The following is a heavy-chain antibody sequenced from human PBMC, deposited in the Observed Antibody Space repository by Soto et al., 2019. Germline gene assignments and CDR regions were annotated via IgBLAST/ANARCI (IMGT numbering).Heavy chain of an antibody. D-gene: IGHD5-12*01. J-gene: IGHJ4*02. CDR1: GFSFDDYA. CDR3: AKGYYSGYDLAYFDY. Sequence: EVQLLESGGGLVQPGGSLRLSCAASGFSFDDYAMTWVRQAAGKGLEWVSASSGSGDNTYYADSVKGRFTISRDNSKNTLYLQLNSLRAEDTALYYCAKGYYSGYDLAYFDYWGQGTLVTVSS. V-gene: IGHV3-23*01. CDR2: SSGSGDNT.